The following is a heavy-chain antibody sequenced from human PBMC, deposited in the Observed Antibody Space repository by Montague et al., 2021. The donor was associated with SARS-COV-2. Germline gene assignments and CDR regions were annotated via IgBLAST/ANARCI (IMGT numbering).Heavy chain of an antibody. V-gene: IGHV4-31*03. J-gene: IGHJ6*04. CDR2: IYYSGCT. D-gene: IGHD3-3*01. CDR1: GGSISSGGYY. Sequence: TLSLTRTVSGGSISSGGYYWSWIRQHPGKGLEWIGYIYYSGCTCYNPSLKSRVTISVDTSKNQFSLKLSSVTAADTAVYYCARGGTSKTIFGVVTHVLEVDVWGKGTTVTVSS. CDR3: ARGGTSKTIFGVVTHVLEVDV.